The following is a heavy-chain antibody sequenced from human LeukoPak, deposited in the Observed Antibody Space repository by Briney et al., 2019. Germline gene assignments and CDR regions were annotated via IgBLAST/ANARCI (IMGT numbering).Heavy chain of an antibody. D-gene: IGHD6-19*01. V-gene: IGHV1-69*04. J-gene: IGHJ5*02. CDR2: IIPIFGIA. Sequence: SVKVSCKASGYTFTSYDINWVRQAPGQGLEWMGRIIPIFGIANYAQKFQGRVTITADKSTSTAYMELSSLRSEDTAVYYCARDIIEEAVAGPNWFDPWGQGTLVTVSS. CDR3: ARDIIEEAVAGPNWFDP. CDR1: GYTFTSYD.